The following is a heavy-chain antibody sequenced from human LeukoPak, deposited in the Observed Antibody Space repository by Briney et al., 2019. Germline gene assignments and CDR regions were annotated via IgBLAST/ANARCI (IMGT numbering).Heavy chain of an antibody. Sequence: GGSLRLSCAASGFTFSSYAMHWVRQALGKGLEWVAVISYDGSNKYYADSVKGRFTISRDNSKNTLYLQVNSLRAEDTAVYYCARSQWLVRYFDYWGQGTLVTVSS. CDR1: GFTFSSYA. J-gene: IGHJ4*02. V-gene: IGHV3-30-3*01. CDR2: ISYDGSNK. D-gene: IGHD6-19*01. CDR3: ARSQWLVRYFDY.